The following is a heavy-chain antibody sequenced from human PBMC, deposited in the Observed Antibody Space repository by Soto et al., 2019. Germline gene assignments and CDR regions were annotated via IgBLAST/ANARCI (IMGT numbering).Heavy chain of an antibody. CDR3: ARDYRGPIYYDSSGYYQY. V-gene: IGHV1-18*01. Sequence: ASVKVSCKASGYTFTSYGISWVRQATGQGLEWMGWISAYNGNTNYAQKLQGRVTMTTDTSTSTAYMELRSLRSDDTAVYYCARDYRGPIYYDSSGYYQYWGQGTLVTV. CDR1: GYTFTSYG. CDR2: ISAYNGNT. D-gene: IGHD3-22*01. J-gene: IGHJ4*02.